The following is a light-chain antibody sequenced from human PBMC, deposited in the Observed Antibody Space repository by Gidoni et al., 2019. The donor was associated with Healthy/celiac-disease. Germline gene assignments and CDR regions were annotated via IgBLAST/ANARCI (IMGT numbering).Light chain of an antibody. CDR2: GAS. V-gene: IGKV3-20*01. CDR1: QSVSSSY. J-gene: IGKJ2*01. CDR3: QQYGSSHT. Sequence: IVLTQSPGTLSLSPGERATLSCRASQSVSSSYLAWYQQTPGQAPRLLIYGASSRATGIPDRFSGSGSGTDFTLTISRLEPEDFAVYYCQQYGSSHTFGQGTKLEIK.